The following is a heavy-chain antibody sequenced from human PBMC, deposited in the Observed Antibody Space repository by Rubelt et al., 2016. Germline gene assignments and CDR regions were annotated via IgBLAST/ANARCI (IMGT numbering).Heavy chain of an antibody. V-gene: IGHV3-48*03. J-gene: IGHJ5*02. CDR1: GFSFNIHE. CDR2: ITASGGAR. CDR3: VRDEYGVGGDP. Sequence: EVQLVESGGGLVQPGGSLRLSCAASGFSFNIHEMNWVRQAPGKGLEWVSYITASGGARNSADVVKVRFTVSRDNAKNLLYLKMNNVTDADTALYYCVRDEYGVGGDPWGQGTLVTVSS. D-gene: IGHD2/OR15-2a*01.